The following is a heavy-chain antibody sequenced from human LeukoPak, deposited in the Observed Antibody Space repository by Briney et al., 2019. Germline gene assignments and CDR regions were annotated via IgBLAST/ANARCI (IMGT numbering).Heavy chain of an antibody. CDR1: GFTFSSYA. Sequence: PGESQRLSCAASGFTFSSYAMSWVRQAPGQGLEWVSSISDDGSGTYYADSVKGRFTVSRDNSKSTLYLHMRSLGAEDTAVYYCAKGSSPLGHFDYWGQGTLVTVSS. J-gene: IGHJ4*02. CDR3: AKGSSPLGHFDY. CDR2: ISDDGSGT. D-gene: IGHD6-13*01. V-gene: IGHV3-23*01.